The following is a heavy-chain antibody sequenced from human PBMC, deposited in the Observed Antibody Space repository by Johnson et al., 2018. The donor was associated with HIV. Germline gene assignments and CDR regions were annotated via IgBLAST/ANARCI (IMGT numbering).Heavy chain of an antibody. Sequence: LVESGGGVVQPGGSLRLSCAASGFTVSSNYMSWVRQAPGKGLEWVSGISWNSGSIGYADSVKGRFTISRDNAKNSLYLQMNSLRAEDTALYYCAKAGGGGSYLDIWGQGTMVTVSS. CDR2: ISWNSGSI. CDR3: AKAGGGGSYLDI. D-gene: IGHD2-15*01. CDR1: GFTVSSNY. J-gene: IGHJ3*02. V-gene: IGHV3-9*01.